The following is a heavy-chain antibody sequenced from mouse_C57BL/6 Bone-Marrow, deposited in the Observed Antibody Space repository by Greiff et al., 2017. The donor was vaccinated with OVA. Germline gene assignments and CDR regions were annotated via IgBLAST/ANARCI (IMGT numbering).Heavy chain of an antibody. CDR3: TRAYSNYWDFDY. J-gene: IGHJ2*01. V-gene: IGHV1-15*01. D-gene: IGHD2-5*01. Sequence: VQLQQSGAELVRPGASVTLSCKASGYTFTDYEMHWVKQTPVHGLEWIGAIDPETGGTAYNQKFKGKAILTADKSSSTAYMELRSLTSEDSAVYDCTRAYSNYWDFDYWGQGTTLTVSS. CDR2: IDPETGGT. CDR1: GYTFTDYE.